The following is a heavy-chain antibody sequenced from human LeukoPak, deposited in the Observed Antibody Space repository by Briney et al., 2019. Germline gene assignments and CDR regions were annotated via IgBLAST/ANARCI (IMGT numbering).Heavy chain of an antibody. J-gene: IGHJ4*02. D-gene: IGHD3-16*02. CDR2: IIPILGIA. CDR3: ARVGGRYPSPY. CDR1: GGTFSSYA. Sequence: GASVKVSCKASGGTFSSYAISWVRQAPGQGLEWMGRIIPILGIANYAQKFQGRVTITADKSTSTAYMELSSLRSEDTAVYYCARVGGRYPSPYWGQGNLVTVSP. V-gene: IGHV1-69*04.